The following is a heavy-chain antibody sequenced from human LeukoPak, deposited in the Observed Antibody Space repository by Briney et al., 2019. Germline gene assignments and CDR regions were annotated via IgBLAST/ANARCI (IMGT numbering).Heavy chain of an antibody. J-gene: IGHJ4*02. Sequence: ASVKVSCKASGYTFSGYQIHWLRQAPGQGLEWMGRMNPSSGVTNYAQKFQGRVTMTRDTSINTAYLDLSALKSDDTAVYYCASRAASVTLGYWGQGTLVTVSS. V-gene: IGHV1-2*06. CDR3: ASRAASVTLGY. CDR2: MNPSSGVT. CDR1: GYTFSGYQ. D-gene: IGHD2-15*01.